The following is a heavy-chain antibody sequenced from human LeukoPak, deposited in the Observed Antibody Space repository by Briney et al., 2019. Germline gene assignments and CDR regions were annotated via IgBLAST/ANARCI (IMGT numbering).Heavy chain of an antibody. CDR3: AKDLGDSGPTPDSDY. V-gene: IGHV3-30*02. CDR1: GFTFSSYG. J-gene: IGHJ4*02. D-gene: IGHD1-26*01. CDR2: IWYDGSNK. Sequence: GGSLRLSCAASGFTFSSYGMHWVRQAPGKGLEWVAVIWYDGSNKYYADFVKGRFTISRDNSKNTLYLQMNSLRAEDTSVYYCAKDLGDSGPTPDSDYWGQGTLVTVSS.